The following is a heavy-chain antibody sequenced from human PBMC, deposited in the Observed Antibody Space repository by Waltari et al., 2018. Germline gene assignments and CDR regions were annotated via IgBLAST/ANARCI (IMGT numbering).Heavy chain of an antibody. CDR1: GFTFSSYS. J-gene: IGHJ3*02. Sequence: EVQLVESGGGLVQPGGSLRLSCAASGFTFSSYSMNWVRPAPGKGLEWVSYISSSNSAIFYADSVKGRFTISRDNAKNSLYLQMNGLRAEDTAVYYCGGDNSGYLNYAFDIWGQGTMVTVSS. CDR3: GGDNSGYLNYAFDI. CDR2: ISSSNSAI. D-gene: IGHD3-22*01. V-gene: IGHV3-48*04.